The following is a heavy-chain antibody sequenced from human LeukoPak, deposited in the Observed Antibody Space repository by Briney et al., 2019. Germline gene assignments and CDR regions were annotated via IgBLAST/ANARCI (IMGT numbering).Heavy chain of an antibody. CDR3: TRDSGTYNWFDP. CDR2: MDKETNLYAT. CDR1: GFTFSDSA. J-gene: IGHJ5*01. Sequence: PGGSLKLSCVASGFTFSDSAIHWVRQSSGKGLEWIGHMDKETNLYATALATSVKGRFTVSRDDSKNTAYLHMNSLKTEDTALYYCTRDSGTYNWFDPWGQGTLVTVSS. D-gene: IGHD1-26*01. V-gene: IGHV3-73*01.